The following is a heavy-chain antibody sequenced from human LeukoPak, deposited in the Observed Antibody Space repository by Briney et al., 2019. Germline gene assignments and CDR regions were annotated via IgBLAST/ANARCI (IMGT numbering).Heavy chain of an antibody. Sequence: GRSLRLSCAASGFTFSSYGMHWVRQAPGKGLEWVAVISYDGSNKYYADFVKGRFTISRDNSKNTLYLQMNSLRAEDTAVYYCEKNDYPHYYYGMDVWGQGTTVTVSS. D-gene: IGHD3-16*01. J-gene: IGHJ6*02. CDR2: ISYDGSNK. CDR3: EKNDYPHYYYGMDV. CDR1: GFTFSSYG. V-gene: IGHV3-30*18.